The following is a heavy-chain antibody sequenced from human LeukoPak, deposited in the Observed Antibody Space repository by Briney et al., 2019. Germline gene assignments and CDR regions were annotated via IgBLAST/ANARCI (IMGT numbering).Heavy chain of an antibody. CDR2: IYSGGST. CDR3: ARDGRREDAFDI. CDR1: GFTFSSYA. Sequence: PGGSLRLSCAASGFTFSSYAMSWVRQAPGKGLEWVSVIYSGGSTYYADSVKGRFTISRDNSKNTLYLQMNSLRAEDTAVYYCARDGRREDAFDIWGQGTMVTVSS. J-gene: IGHJ3*02. V-gene: IGHV3-53*01.